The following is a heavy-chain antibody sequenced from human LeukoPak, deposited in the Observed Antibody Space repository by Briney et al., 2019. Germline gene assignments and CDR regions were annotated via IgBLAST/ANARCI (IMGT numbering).Heavy chain of an antibody. D-gene: IGHD5-12*01. CDR1: GYTFTYYG. J-gene: IGHJ3*02. CDR2: INPNSGGT. V-gene: IGHV1-2*04. Sequence: GASVKVSCRASGYTFTYYGISWVRQAPGQGLEWMGWINPNSGGTNYAQKFQGWVTMTRDTSISTAYMELSRLRSDDTAVYYCARGMATIPEAFDIWGQGTMVTVSS. CDR3: ARGMATIPEAFDI.